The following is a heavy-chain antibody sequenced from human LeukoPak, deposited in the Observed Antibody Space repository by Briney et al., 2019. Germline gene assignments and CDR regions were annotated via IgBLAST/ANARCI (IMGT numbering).Heavy chain of an antibody. CDR3: AKPDGMDV. CDR2: ISYDGSNK. Sequence: PGGSLRLSCAASGFTFSSYGMHWVRQAPGKGLEWVAVISYDGSNKYYADSVKGRFTISRDNSKNTLYLQMNSLRAEDTAVYYCAKPDGMDVWGQGTTVTVSS. D-gene: IGHD1-14*01. CDR1: GFTFSSYG. V-gene: IGHV3-30*18. J-gene: IGHJ6*02.